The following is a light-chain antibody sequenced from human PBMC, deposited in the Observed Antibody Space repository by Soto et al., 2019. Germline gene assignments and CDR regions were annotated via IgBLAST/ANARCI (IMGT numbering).Light chain of an antibody. Sequence: EIVLTQSPATLSLSPGERATLSCRASQSVSSYLAWYQQKPGQAPRLLIYDASNRATGIPARFSGSGSGTDFTLTISSLEPEDFVVYYCQQRGNWWTFGQGTKVEIK. J-gene: IGKJ1*01. V-gene: IGKV3-11*01. CDR2: DAS. CDR1: QSVSSY. CDR3: QQRGNWWT.